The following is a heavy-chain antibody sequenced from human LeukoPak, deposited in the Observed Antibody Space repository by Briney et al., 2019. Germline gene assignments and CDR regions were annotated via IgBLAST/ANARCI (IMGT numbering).Heavy chain of an antibody. Sequence: GGPLRLSCAASGFTFSSYGMHWVRKAPGKGLEGWAVISYDGSNKYYADSVKGRFTISRDNSKNTLYLQMNSLRAEDTAVYYCAKGLYQLLYYYYYGMDVWGQGTTVTVSS. V-gene: IGHV3-30*18. J-gene: IGHJ6*02. CDR3: AKGLYQLLYYYYYGMDV. D-gene: IGHD2-2*01. CDR2: ISYDGSNK. CDR1: GFTFSSYG.